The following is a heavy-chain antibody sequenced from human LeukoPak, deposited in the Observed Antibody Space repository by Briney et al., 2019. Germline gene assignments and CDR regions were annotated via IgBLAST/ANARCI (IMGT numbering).Heavy chain of an antibody. V-gene: IGHV4-30-2*01. Sequence: PSQTLSLTCAVSGGSISSGGYSWSWIRQPPGKGLEWIGYIYHSGSTYYNPSLKSRVTISVDTSKNQFSLKLSSVTAADTAVYYCARHARVPAAIRVPNAFDIWGQGTMVTVSS. J-gene: IGHJ3*02. D-gene: IGHD2-2*01. CDR3: ARHARVPAAIRVPNAFDI. CDR2: IYHSGST. CDR1: GGSISSGGYS.